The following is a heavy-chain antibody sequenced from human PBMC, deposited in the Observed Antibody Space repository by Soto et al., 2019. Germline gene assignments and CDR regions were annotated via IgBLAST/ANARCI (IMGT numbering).Heavy chain of an antibody. CDR2: IYFTGSP. Sequence: SETLSLTCTVSGATVNNGDSFWSWIRQSPGKGLEWLGYIYFTGSPYYSPSLKSRLPISMDKSKNHFSLEMTSVTVADTAVYFCARGAVVDVVPAFQRELDPWGPGLLVTVSS. J-gene: IGHJ5*02. CDR3: ARGAVVDVVPAFQRELDP. V-gene: IGHV4-30-4*01. D-gene: IGHD2-15*01. CDR1: GATVNNGDSF.